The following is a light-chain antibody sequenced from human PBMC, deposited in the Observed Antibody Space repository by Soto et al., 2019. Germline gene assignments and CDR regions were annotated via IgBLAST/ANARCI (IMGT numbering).Light chain of an antibody. Sequence: QLVLTQSSSASASLGSSVKLTCTLSSGHSSYIIAWHQQQPGKAPRYLMKLEGSGSYNKGSGVPDRFSGSSSGADRYLTISNLQFEDEADYYCETWASNTLVVFGGGTTLTVL. J-gene: IGLJ2*01. CDR3: ETWASNTLVV. CDR1: SGHSSYI. CDR2: LEGSGSY. V-gene: IGLV4-60*02.